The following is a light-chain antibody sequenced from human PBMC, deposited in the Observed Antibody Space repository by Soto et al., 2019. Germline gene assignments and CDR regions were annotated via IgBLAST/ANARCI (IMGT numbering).Light chain of an antibody. V-gene: IGKV3-20*01. CDR2: GIS. J-gene: IGKJ1*01. CDR1: QSVSRNF. CDR3: QQYVTSSPRT. Sequence: EIVLTQSPGTLSLSPGARATLSCRASQSVSRNFLAWYRQKPGQAPRLLMYGISRRATGIPDRFSGSGSGTDFTLTITRLEPEDFAVYYCQQYVTSSPRTFGQGTKVDI.